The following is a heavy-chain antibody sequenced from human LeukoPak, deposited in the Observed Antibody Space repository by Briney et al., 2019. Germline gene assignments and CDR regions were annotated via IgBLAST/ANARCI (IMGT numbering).Heavy chain of an antibody. CDR2: IYYIGST. D-gene: IGHD4-11*01. CDR1: GGSISSYY. Sequence: SETLSLTCTVSGGSISSYYWSWVRQPPEKGLEWIGYIYYIGSTNSNPSLKSRVTISVDTSKNQFSLKLSSVTAADTAVYYCARGSGYSNYYFDYWGRGTLVTVSS. CDR3: ARGSGYSNYYFDY. J-gene: IGHJ4*02. V-gene: IGHV4-59*01.